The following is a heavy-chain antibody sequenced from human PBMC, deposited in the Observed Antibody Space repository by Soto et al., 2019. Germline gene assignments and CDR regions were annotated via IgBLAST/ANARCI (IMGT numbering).Heavy chain of an antibody. CDR2: IWYDGSNK. CDR3: ASMGATTPFDY. V-gene: IGHV3-33*01. D-gene: IGHD1-26*01. Sequence: PGGSLRLSCAASGFTFSSYGMHWVRQAPGKGLEWVAVIWYDGSNKYYADSVKGRFTISRDNSKNTLYLQMNSLRAEDTAVYYCASMGATTPFDYWGQGTLVTVSS. CDR1: GFTFSSYG. J-gene: IGHJ4*02.